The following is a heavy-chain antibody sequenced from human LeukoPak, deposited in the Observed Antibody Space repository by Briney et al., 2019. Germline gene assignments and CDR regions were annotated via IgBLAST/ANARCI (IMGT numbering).Heavy chain of an antibody. Sequence: SVKVSCKASGGTYSSYAISWVRQAPGQGLEWMGRIIPILGIANYAQKFQGRVTITADKSTSTAYMELSSLRSEDTAVYYCARDWNDPNWFDPWGQGTLVTVSS. CDR3: ARDWNDPNWFDP. V-gene: IGHV1-69*04. CDR2: IIPILGIA. J-gene: IGHJ5*02. D-gene: IGHD1-1*01. CDR1: GGTYSSYA.